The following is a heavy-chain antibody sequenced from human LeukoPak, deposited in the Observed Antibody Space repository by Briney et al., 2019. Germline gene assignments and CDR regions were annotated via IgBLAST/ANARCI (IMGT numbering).Heavy chain of an antibody. CDR3: ARRSLYYFDS. J-gene: IGHJ4*02. Sequence: SETLSLTCTVSGGSISNYYWSWIRQPPGKGLEWIGYIYYSGSTNYNPSLKSRVTISVDTSKNQFSLKLSSVTAADTAVYYCARRSLYYFDSWGQGTLVTVSS. CDR2: IYYSGST. CDR1: GGSISNYY. V-gene: IGHV4-59*08. D-gene: IGHD2-2*01.